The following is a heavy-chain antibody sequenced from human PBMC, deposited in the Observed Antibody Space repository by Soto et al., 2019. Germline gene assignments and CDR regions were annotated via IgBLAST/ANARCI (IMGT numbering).Heavy chain of an antibody. CDR1: GGIFCSYA. CDR2: IIPIFGTA. D-gene: IGHD2-8*02. Sequence: QVQLVQSGAEVKQPGSSVKVSCKASGGIFCSYAINWVRQAPGQGLEWMGGIIPIFGTANYAQRFQGRVTITADESTSTAYMELSSLRSEDTAVYYCARVLDYYYGMDVWGQGTTVTVSS. V-gene: IGHV1-69*01. CDR3: ARVLDYYYGMDV. J-gene: IGHJ6*02.